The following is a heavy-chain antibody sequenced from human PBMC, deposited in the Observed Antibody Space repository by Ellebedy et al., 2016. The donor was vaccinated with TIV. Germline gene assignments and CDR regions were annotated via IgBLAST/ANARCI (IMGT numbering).Heavy chain of an antibody. V-gene: IGHV1-46*01. J-gene: IGHJ2*01. D-gene: IGHD6-13*01. CDR2: INPSGGST. CDR3: ARGGSGTDWYFDL. CDR1: GYAFTSYY. Sequence: AASVKVSCKASGYAFTSYYMHWVRQAPGQGLEWMGIINPSGGSTSNAQKIQGRVPMTRDTSTSTVYMELTSLRSEDTAVYYCARGGSGTDWYFDLWGRGTLVTVSS.